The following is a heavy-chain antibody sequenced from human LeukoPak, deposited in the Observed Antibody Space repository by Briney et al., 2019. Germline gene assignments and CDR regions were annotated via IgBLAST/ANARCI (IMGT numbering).Heavy chain of an antibody. CDR1: GFTFNSFG. D-gene: IGHD1-26*01. J-gene: IGHJ4*02. CDR2: ISSSSSTT. CDR3: ARSHQRVGIEDY. Sequence: GGSLSLSCAASGFTFNSFGMSWVRQAPGKGLEWLSYISSSSSTTYYADSVRGRFTISRDNAKNSLYLQINSLRADDTAVYYCARSHQRVGIEDYWGQGTLVTVSS. V-gene: IGHV3-48*04.